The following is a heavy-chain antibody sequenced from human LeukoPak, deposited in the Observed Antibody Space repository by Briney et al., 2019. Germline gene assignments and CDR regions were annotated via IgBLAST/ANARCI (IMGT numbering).Heavy chain of an antibody. CDR1: GYNFSTSW. CDR2: IYPGDSDT. D-gene: IGHD3-3*01. Sequence: GDSLKISCKGFGYNFSTSWLGWVRQMPGKGLEWMGIIYPGDSDTQYNPSFQGRVTISADNSIRNAHVHWSSLQPSDASMYFFATGYDTGAHFFDCGGQGTLATV. V-gene: IGHV5-51*01. J-gene: IGHJ4*02. CDR3: ATGYDTGAHFFDC.